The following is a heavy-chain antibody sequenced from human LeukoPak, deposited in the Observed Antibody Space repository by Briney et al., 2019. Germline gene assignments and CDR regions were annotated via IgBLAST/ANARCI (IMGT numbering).Heavy chain of an antibody. Sequence: GGSLRLSCAASGFIFTSYWMSWVRQAPGKGQEWAANIKQDGSEKFYADSVKGRFTISRDNAKNSLYLQINSLRAEDTAVYSCARDFRFGEDYWGQGTLVTVSS. D-gene: IGHD3-10*01. J-gene: IGHJ4*02. CDR1: GFIFTSYW. V-gene: IGHV3-7*04. CDR2: IKQDGSEK. CDR3: ARDFRFGEDY.